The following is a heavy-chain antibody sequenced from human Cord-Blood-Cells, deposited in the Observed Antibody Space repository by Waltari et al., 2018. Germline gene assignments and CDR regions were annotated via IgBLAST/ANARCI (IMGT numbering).Heavy chain of an antibody. CDR3: ARGDREMATIKGTACGMDV. CDR2: INPNRGGT. V-gene: IGHV1-2*04. D-gene: IGHD5-12*01. Sequence: QVQLVQSGAEVKKPGASVKVSCKASGYTFTGYYMHWVRQAPGQGLEWMGWINPNRGGTNYAQKFQGWVTMTRDTSISPAYREVSRLRSSDTAVYYGARGDREMATIKGTACGMDVWGQGTTVTVSS. J-gene: IGHJ6*02. CDR1: GYTFTGYY.